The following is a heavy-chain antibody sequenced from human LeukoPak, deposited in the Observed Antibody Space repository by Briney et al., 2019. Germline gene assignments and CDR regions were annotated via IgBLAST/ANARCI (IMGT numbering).Heavy chain of an antibody. J-gene: IGHJ4*02. Sequence: GGSLRLSCAASGFTFSNYAMSWVRQAPGKGLEWVSAILGRGGSTYYADSVKGRFTVSRDNSKSTLYLQMNSLRAEDTALYYCAKWGDYDVLTGYYVPDYWGQGPLVTVSS. CDR3: AKWGDYDVLTGYYVPDY. CDR2: ILGRGGST. CDR1: GFTFSNYA. V-gene: IGHV3-23*01. D-gene: IGHD3-9*01.